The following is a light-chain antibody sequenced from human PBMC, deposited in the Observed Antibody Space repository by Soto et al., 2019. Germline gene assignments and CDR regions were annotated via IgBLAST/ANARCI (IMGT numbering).Light chain of an antibody. CDR1: QTILYFSNNKNF. CDR2: WAS. J-gene: IGKJ5*01. V-gene: IGKV4-1*01. CDR3: QQYYNSIT. Sequence: DIVLTQSPDSLPVSLGERATVNCKSSQTILYFSNNKNFLAWYQQKAGQPPKLLITWASTRESGVPDRFSGSGSGTDFTLTISSLQAEDVAVYYCQQYYNSITFGQGTRLEIK.